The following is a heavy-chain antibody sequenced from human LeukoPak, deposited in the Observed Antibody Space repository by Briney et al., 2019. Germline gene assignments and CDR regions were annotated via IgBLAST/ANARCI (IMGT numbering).Heavy chain of an antibody. V-gene: IGHV3-30*18. J-gene: IGHJ6*02. Sequence: GRSLRLSCAASGFTFSSYGMHWVRQAPGKGLEWVAVISYDGSNKYYVDSVKGRFTISRDNSKNTLYLQMNSLRTEDTAVYYCAKDRGGWTYYAMDVWGQGTMVTVSS. CDR1: GFTFSSYG. D-gene: IGHD6-19*01. CDR3: AKDRGGWTYYAMDV. CDR2: ISYDGSNK.